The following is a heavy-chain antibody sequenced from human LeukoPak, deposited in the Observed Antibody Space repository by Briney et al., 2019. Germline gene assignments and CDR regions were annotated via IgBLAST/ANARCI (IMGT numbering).Heavy chain of an antibody. CDR2: ISSSSTYI. V-gene: IGHV3-21*01. CDR3: AREALNMYYGMDV. CDR1: GFTFDDYA. D-gene: IGHD1/OR15-1a*01. J-gene: IGHJ6*02. Sequence: GGSLRLSCAASGFTFDDYAMHWVRQAPGKGLEWVSSISSSSTYIYYADSVKGRFTISRDNAKNSLSLQMNSLRAEDTAVYYCAREALNMYYGMDVWGQGTTVTVSS.